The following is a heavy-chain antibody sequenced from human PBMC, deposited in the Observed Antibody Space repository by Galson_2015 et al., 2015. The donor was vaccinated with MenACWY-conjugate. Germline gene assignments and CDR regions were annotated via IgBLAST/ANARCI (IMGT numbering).Heavy chain of an antibody. D-gene: IGHD3-22*01. J-gene: IGHJ3*02. CDR3: AKDVDSSGYFDAFDI. Sequence: SLRLSCAASGFSFSSYVMSWVRQAPGKGLEWVSGISGSGSSTYYAESVKGRFTISRDNSKNTLYLQMNSLRAKDTAVHYCAKDVDSSGYFDAFDIWGQGTVVTVSP. CDR1: GFSFSSYV. CDR2: ISGSGSST. V-gene: IGHV3-23*01.